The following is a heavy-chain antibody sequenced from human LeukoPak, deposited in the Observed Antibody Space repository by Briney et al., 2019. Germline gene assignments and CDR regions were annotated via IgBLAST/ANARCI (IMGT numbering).Heavy chain of an antibody. CDR3: ARDVAAVAGHLFDY. V-gene: IGHV1-69*13. CDR1: GGTFSSYA. D-gene: IGHD6-19*01. J-gene: IGHJ4*02. CDR2: IIPIFGTA. Sequence: ASVEVSCKASGGTFSSYAISWVRQAPGQGLEWMGGIIPIFGTANYAQKFQGRVTITADESTSTAYMELSSLRSEDTAVYYCARDVAAVAGHLFDYWGQGTLVTVSS.